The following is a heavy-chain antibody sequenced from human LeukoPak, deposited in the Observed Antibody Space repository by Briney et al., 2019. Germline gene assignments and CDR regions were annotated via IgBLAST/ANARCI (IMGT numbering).Heavy chain of an antibody. CDR2: IYSGGST. D-gene: IGHD6-19*01. Sequence: GGSLRLSCAASGFTVSSNYMSWVRQAPGKGLEWVSVIYSGGSTYYADSVKGRFTISRDNSKNTLYLQMNSLRAEDTAVYYCARGRLADLVDAFDIWGQGTMVTVSS. V-gene: IGHV3-53*01. J-gene: IGHJ3*02. CDR1: GFTVSSNY. CDR3: ARGRLADLVDAFDI.